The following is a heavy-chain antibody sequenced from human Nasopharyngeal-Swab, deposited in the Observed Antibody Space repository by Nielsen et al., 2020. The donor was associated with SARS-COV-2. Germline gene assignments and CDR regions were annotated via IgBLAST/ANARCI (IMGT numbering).Heavy chain of an antibody. CDR3: ASRVYCSSTSCYFASCYYGMDV. CDR1: GYTFTSYG. D-gene: IGHD2-2*01. CDR2: ISAYNGNT. J-gene: IGHJ6*02. Sequence: ASVKVSCKASGYTFTSYGISWVRQAPGQGLEWMGWISAYNGNTNYAQKFQGRVTITADESTSTAYMELSSLRSEDTAVYYCASRVYCSSTSCYFASCYYGMDVWGQGTTVTVSS. V-gene: IGHV1-18*04.